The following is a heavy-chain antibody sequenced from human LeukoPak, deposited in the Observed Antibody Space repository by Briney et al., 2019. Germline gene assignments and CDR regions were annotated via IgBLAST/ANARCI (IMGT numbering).Heavy chain of an antibody. Sequence: SETLSLTCTVSGGSISSSSYYWGWIRQPPGKGLEWIGSIYYSGSTYYNPSLKSRVTISVDTSKNQFSLKLSSVTAADTAVYYCAVDTANYFDYWGQGTLVTVSS. J-gene: IGHJ4*02. CDR1: GGSISSSSYY. CDR2: IYYSGST. CDR3: AVDTANYFDY. D-gene: IGHD5-18*01. V-gene: IGHV4-39*01.